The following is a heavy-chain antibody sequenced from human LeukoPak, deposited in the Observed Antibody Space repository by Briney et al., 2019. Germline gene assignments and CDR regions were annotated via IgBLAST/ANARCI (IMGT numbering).Heavy chain of an antibody. J-gene: IGHJ4*02. Sequence: GGSLRLSCAASGFTFSSYAMHWVRQAPGKGLEWVAVISYDGSNKYYADSVKGRFTISRDNSKNTLYLQMNSLRAEDTAVYYCAPARRSYFEYWGQGTLVTVSS. CDR3: APARRSYFEY. V-gene: IGHV3-30*01. CDR1: GFTFSSYA. D-gene: IGHD6-6*01. CDR2: ISYDGSNK.